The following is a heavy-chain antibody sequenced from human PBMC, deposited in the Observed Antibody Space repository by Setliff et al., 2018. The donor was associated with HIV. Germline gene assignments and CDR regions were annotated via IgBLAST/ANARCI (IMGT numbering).Heavy chain of an antibody. CDR3: ARGQSQGYAYSGSYGAFDI. Sequence: ASLKVSCKASGGTFSSYAINWVRQAPGQGLEWMGGIIPMFGTRNYAQKFQGRVTITTDESTITAYMELSSLRSEDTALYYCARGQSQGYAYSGSYGAFDIWGQGTMVTVSS. D-gene: IGHD1-26*01. J-gene: IGHJ3*02. CDR2: IIPMFGTR. CDR1: GGTFSSYA. V-gene: IGHV1-69*05.